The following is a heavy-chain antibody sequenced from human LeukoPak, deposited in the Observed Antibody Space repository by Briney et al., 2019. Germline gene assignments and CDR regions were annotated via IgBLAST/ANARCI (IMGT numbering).Heavy chain of an antibody. D-gene: IGHD3-3*01. CDR2: INTNTGNP. V-gene: IGHV7-4-1*02. J-gene: IGHJ5*02. CDR1: GYTFTSYA. Sequence: PAASVKVSCKASGYTFTSYAMNWVRQAPGQGLEWMGWINTNTGNPTYAQGFTGRFVFSLDTSVSTAYLQISSLKAEDTAVYYCARDPPPRVFYDFWKGFDPWGQGTLVTVSS. CDR3: ARDPPPRVFYDFWKGFDP.